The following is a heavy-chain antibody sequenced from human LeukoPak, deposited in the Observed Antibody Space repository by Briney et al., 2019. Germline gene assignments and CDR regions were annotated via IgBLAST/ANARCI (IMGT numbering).Heavy chain of an antibody. V-gene: IGHV4-39*01. D-gene: IGHD4-11*01. CDR1: GVSISSSSYY. Sequence: SETLSLTCTVSGVSISSSSYYWGWIRQPPGEGLEWIGTIYYRGNTYYSPSLKSRVTISIDTSKNQFSLKLNSVTAADTAVYYCARRETTGRFDPWGQGTLVTVSS. J-gene: IGHJ5*02. CDR3: ARRETTGRFDP. CDR2: IYYRGNT.